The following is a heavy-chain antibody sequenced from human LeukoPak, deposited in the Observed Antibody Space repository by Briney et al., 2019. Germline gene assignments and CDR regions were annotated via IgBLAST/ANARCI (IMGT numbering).Heavy chain of an antibody. V-gene: IGHV3-48*03. CDR2: ISSSGSTI. CDR1: GFTSGGYA. D-gene: IGHD6-19*01. Sequence: GGCLRLSCAASGFTSGGYAMHWVRQAPGNGLGWGSYISSSGSTISYADSVTGRFTISRDNAENSLYLQMNRLSAEDTAVYYCARQTVAGTFFDYWGQGTLVTVSS. CDR3: ARQTVAGTFFDY. J-gene: IGHJ4*02.